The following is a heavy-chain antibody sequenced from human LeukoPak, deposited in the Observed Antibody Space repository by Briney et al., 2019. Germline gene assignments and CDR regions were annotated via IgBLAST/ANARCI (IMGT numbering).Heavy chain of an antibody. CDR1: GFTFDDYG. V-gene: IGHV3-7*01. D-gene: IGHD5-24*01. J-gene: IGHJ6*03. CDR2: IKQGGSEK. CDR3: ARVRDGYKPPKLSSYYYMDV. Sequence: GGSLRLSCAASGFTFDDYGMSWVRQAPGKGLEWVANIKQGGSEKYYVDSVKGRFTISRDNAKNSLYLQMSSLRAEDTAVYYCARVRDGYKPPKLSSYYYMDVWGKGTTVTISS.